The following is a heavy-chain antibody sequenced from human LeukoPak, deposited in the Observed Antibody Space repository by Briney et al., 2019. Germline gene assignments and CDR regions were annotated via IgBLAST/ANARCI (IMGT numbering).Heavy chain of an antibody. D-gene: IGHD2-21*02. J-gene: IGHJ4*02. V-gene: IGHV5-51*01. CDR2: IYLGDSDT. CDR1: GSSFTSYW. CDR3: ARHSRGAGDGFDY. Sequence: GASLKISYKASGSSFTSYWIGWVRQMPGKGVEWMGIIYLGDSDTRYSPSFQGQVTISADKSINTVYLQWSSLKASDTAMYYCARHSRGAGDGFDYWGQGTLVTVSS.